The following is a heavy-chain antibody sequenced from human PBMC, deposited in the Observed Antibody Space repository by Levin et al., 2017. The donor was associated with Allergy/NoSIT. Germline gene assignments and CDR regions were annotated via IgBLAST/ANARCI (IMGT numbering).Heavy chain of an antibody. Sequence: TFSSYAMHWVRQAPGKGLEWVAVISYDGSNKYNADSVKGRFTISRDNSKNTLFLQMNSLRVEDTAVYYCARGSQQWLTTMKYYYYGMDVWGQGTTVTVSS. V-gene: IGHV3-30*04. CDR3: ARGSQQWLTTMKYYYYGMDV. CDR2: ISYDGSNK. J-gene: IGHJ6*02. CDR1: TFSSYA. D-gene: IGHD6-19*01.